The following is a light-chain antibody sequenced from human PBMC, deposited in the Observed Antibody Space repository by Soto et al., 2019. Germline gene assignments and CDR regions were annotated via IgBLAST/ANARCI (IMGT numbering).Light chain of an antibody. CDR3: QQYVRSPLT. V-gene: IGKV3-20*01. CDR1: QSLSSSF. CDR2: SSS. Sequence: EIVLTQSPGTLSLSPGERAILSCRASQSLSSSFLAWYQQKPGQAPRLLIYSSSNRASCIPDKFSGSGSGTDFTLTISRLEPSDFSVYYCQQYVRSPLTFGGGTKVEIK. J-gene: IGKJ4*01.